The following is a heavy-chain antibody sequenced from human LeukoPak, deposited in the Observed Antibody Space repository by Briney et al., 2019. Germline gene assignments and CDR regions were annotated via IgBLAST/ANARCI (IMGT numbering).Heavy chain of an antibody. D-gene: IGHD2-21*02. CDR2: IIPILGIA. J-gene: IGHJ4*02. Sequence: GASVKVSCKASGYTFTSYGISWVRQAPGQGLEWMGRIIPILGIANYAQKFQGRVTMTTDTSTSTAYMELRSLRSDDTAVYYCARDSVAVTANGVYDYWGQGTLVTVSS. V-gene: IGHV1-18*01. CDR3: ARDSVAVTANGVYDY. CDR1: GYTFTSYG.